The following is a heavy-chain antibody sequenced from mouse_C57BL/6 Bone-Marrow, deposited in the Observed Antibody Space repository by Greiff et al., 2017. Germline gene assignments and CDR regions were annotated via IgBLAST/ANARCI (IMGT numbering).Heavy chain of an antibody. V-gene: IGHV5-6*01. Sequence: EVHLVESGGDLVKPGGSLKLSCAASGFTFSSYGMSWVRQTPDKRLEWVATISSGGSYTYYPDSVKGRFTISRDNAKNTLYLQMSSLKSEDTAMYYCARREVVADWYFDVWGTGTTVTVSS. CDR2: ISSGGSYT. CDR1: GFTFSSYG. D-gene: IGHD1-1*01. J-gene: IGHJ1*03. CDR3: ARREVVADWYFDV.